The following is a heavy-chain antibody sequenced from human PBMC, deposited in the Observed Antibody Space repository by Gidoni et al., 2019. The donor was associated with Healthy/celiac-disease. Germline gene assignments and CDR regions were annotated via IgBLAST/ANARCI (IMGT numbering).Heavy chain of an antibody. D-gene: IGHD6-19*01. Sequence: QLQLQESGPGLVTLSETLSLTCTVSGGSIRSSSYYWGWIRQPPGKGLEWMGSIYYSGSTYYNPSLKSRVTIAVDTSKNQFSLKLSSVTAADTAVYYCARQDDGYSSGWYPDFDYWGQGTLVTVSS. CDR3: ARQDDGYSSGWYPDFDY. V-gene: IGHV4-39*01. CDR2: IYYSGST. J-gene: IGHJ4*02. CDR1: GGSIRSSSYY.